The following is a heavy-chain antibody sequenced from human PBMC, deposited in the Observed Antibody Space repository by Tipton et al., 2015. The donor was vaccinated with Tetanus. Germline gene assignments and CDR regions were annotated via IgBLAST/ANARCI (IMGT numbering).Heavy chain of an antibody. Sequence: LRLSCTVSGSSISRSGHYWTWIRQPPGKEPEWVGYVYHSGATNYHPSLKSRPAISADTSKNQFSLNLRSVITADTAVYYCARANNDYPKKGPFDYWGQGILVIVSS. V-gene: IGHV4-61*08. J-gene: IGHJ4*02. CDR3: ARANNDYPKKGPFDY. D-gene: IGHD5-12*01. CDR2: VYHSGAT. CDR1: GSSISRSGHY.